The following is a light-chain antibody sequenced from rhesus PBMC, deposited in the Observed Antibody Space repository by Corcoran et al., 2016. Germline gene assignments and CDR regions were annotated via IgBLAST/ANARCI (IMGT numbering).Light chain of an antibody. J-gene: IGKJ4*01. Sequence: DIQMTQSPSSLSASVGDRVTITCRASENVNNYLNWYQQKPGKAPKLLIYKASTLQSGVPSRFSGSGSGTDYTFTIRSLQPEDVATYYCQHGYGTPLTFGGGTKVEIK. CDR1: ENVNNY. CDR2: KAS. V-gene: IGKV1-74*01. CDR3: QHGYGTPLT.